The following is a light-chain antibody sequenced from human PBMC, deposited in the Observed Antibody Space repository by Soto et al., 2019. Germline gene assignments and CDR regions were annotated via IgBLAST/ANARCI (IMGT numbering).Light chain of an antibody. J-gene: IGKJ4*01. CDR1: QSVSSSY. Sequence: EIVLTQSPGTLSLSPGERATLSCRASQSVSSSYLAWYQQKPGQAPRLLIYRASSRATGIPARFSGSGCGTDFTITISRLVPEDFAGYCCQQYRSSPPLTFGGENQVEIK. V-gene: IGKV3-20*01. CDR2: RAS. CDR3: QQYRSSPPLT.